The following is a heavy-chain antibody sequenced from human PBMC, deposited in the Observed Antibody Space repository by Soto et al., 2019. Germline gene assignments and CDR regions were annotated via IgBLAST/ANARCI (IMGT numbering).Heavy chain of an antibody. CDR3: ARDGGDTTVVKGFDI. CDR1: GFTVSSNY. D-gene: IGHD4-17*01. V-gene: IGHV3-66*01. J-gene: IGHJ3*02. CDR2: IYSGGST. Sequence: EVQLVESGGGLVQPGGSLRLSCAASGFTVSSNYMSWVRQAPGKGLEWVSVIYSGGSTYYADSVKGRFTISRDNSKNTLYLQMNSLRAEDTAVYYCARDGGDTTVVKGFDIWGQGTMVTVSS.